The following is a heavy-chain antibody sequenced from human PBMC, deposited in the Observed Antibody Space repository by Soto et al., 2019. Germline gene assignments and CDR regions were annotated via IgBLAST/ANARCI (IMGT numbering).Heavy chain of an antibody. Sequence: ASVKVSCKASGYTFTDYYMHWVRQAPGQGLEWMGWINPNSGGTNYAQKFQGWVTMTRDTSISAAYMELSRLRSDDTAVYYCARESGSYSGWFDPWGQGTLVTVSS. J-gene: IGHJ5*02. CDR1: GYTFTDYY. V-gene: IGHV1-2*04. CDR3: ARESGSYSGWFDP. D-gene: IGHD1-26*01. CDR2: INPNSGGT.